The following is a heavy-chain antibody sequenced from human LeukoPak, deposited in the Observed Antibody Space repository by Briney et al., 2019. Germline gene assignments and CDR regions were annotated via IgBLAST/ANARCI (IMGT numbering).Heavy chain of an antibody. CDR2: IDRNGDST. Sequence: GGSLRLSCAASGFTFEDYGMSWVRQGPGKGLEWVSAIDRNGDSTGYADSVKGRFTISRDNAKNSLYLQMNSLRAEDTAVYYCAREARYCSSSSCDYFDYWGQGTLVTVSS. CDR1: GFTFEDYG. J-gene: IGHJ4*02. D-gene: IGHD2-2*01. CDR3: AREARYCSSSSCDYFDY. V-gene: IGHV3-20*04.